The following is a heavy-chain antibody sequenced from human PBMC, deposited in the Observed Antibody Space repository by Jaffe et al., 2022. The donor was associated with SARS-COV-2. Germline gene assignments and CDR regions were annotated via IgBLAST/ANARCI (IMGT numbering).Heavy chain of an antibody. V-gene: IGHV3-23*04. D-gene: IGHD5-12*01. Sequence: EVQLVESGGGLVQPGGSLRLSCAASGFTFSSYGMTWVRQAPGKGLEWVSGISGSGGNTYYADSVKGRFTISRDNSQNTLYLQMNSLRAEDTAVYYCANRVDRSGYAVDYWGQGTLVTVSS. CDR3: ANRVDRSGYAVDY. CDR1: GFTFSSYG. J-gene: IGHJ4*02. CDR2: ISGSGGNT.